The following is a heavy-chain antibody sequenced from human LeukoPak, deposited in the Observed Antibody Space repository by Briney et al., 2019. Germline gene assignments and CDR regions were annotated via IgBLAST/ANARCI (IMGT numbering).Heavy chain of an antibody. D-gene: IGHD2-15*01. CDR1: GGTFSSYA. V-gene: IGHV1-69*10. J-gene: IGHJ4*02. Sequence: SVKVSCRASGGTFSSYAISWVRHAPGQGLEWMGEVIPIIGMTDYAKKFQGRVTITADISTNTAYMELSSVRSEDTAVYSCARDSLIGAVQPLLPFDSWGQGTLVTVSS. CDR2: VIPIIGMT. CDR3: ARDSLIGAVQPLLPFDS.